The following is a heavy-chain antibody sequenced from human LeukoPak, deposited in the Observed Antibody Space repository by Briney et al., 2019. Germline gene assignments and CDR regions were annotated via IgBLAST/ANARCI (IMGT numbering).Heavy chain of an antibody. V-gene: IGHV4-4*07. J-gene: IGHJ5*02. CDR1: GNSFGDYY. CDR2: VYTSGST. D-gene: IGHD4-17*01. CDR3: TRDTGTTGEVKFDP. Sequence: SETLSLTCTVSGNSFGDYYWSWIRQPAGKGLEWIGRVYTSGSTTYNPSLKSRVTMSVDTSKSQFSLNLMSVTAADTAVYYCTRDTGTTGEVKFDPWGQGTLVTVSS.